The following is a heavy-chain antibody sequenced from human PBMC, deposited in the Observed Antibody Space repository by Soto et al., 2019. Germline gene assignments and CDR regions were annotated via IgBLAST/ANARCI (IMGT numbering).Heavy chain of an antibody. CDR2: LGAYNGKI. CDR1: GYTFTNYG. CDR3: ARAGAPHSGYLHFYMDV. V-gene: IGHV1-18*01. J-gene: IGHJ6*03. Sequence: QVQLVQSGAEVKKPGASVKVSCKASGYTFTNYGLNWVRQAPGQGLEWMGWLGAYNGKINYSQKFQGSFTMTPDTSTSTAYMERRSLPSDDTAVYYWARAGAPHSGYLHFYMDVWGKGTTVTVSS. D-gene: IGHD5-12*01.